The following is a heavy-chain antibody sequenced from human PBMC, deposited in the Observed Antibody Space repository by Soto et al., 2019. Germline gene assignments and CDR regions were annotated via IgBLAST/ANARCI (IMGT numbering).Heavy chain of an antibody. D-gene: IGHD6-13*01. J-gene: IGHJ4*02. CDR3: ARLQAAAGDNDLTFDY. CDR2: IDPSDSYT. CDR1: GCSFTSYW. Sequence: EVQLVQSGAEVKKPGESLRISCTGSGCSFTSYWNSWVRQMPGKGLEWMGRIDPSDSYTNYGPSFQGHVTISADKSISTAYLQWSSLKASDNAMYYCARLQAAAGDNDLTFDYWGQGTLVTVSS. V-gene: IGHV5-10-1*01.